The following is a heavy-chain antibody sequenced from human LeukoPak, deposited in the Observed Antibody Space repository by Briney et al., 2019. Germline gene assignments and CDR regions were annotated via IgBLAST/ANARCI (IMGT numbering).Heavy chain of an antibody. CDR2: INPSGGST. D-gene: IGHD3-10*01. Sequence: ASVKVSCKASGYTFTAYYMHWVRQAPGQGLEWMGIINPSGGSTSYAQKFQGRVTMTRDTSISTAYMELSRLRSDDTAVYYCARAPISMVRGVTAHFDYWGQGTLVTVSS. CDR1: GYTFTAYY. V-gene: IGHV1-46*01. CDR3: ARAPISMVRGVTAHFDY. J-gene: IGHJ4*02.